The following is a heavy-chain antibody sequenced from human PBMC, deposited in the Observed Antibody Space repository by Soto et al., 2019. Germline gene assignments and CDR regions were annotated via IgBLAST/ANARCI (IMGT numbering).Heavy chain of an antibody. D-gene: IGHD6-13*01. CDR1: GGSISSSSYY. CDR2: IYYSGGT. CDR3: AGVAAGRVDP. J-gene: IGHJ5*02. Sequence: QLQLQESGPGLVKPSETLSLTCTVSGGSISSSSYYWGWIRQPPGKGLEWIGSIYYSGGTYYNPSLKRRVTISVDTSNNQFSLKLSSVTAADTAVYYCAGVAAGRVDPWGQGTLVTVSS. V-gene: IGHV4-39*01.